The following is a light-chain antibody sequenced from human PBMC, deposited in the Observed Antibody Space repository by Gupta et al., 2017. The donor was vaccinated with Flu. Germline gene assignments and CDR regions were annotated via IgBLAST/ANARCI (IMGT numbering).Light chain of an antibody. CDR2: RAS. Sequence: DTQMTQSPAPLSASLGDTVTITCRASQTVGRFLAWYQQKPGKAPSLLIDRASSLESGVPSRFSGSGSETEFTLTISSLQPDDFATYYCQHYQSYPWTFGQGTKVDIK. CDR1: QTVGRF. CDR3: QHYQSYPWT. J-gene: IGKJ1*01. V-gene: IGKV1-5*03.